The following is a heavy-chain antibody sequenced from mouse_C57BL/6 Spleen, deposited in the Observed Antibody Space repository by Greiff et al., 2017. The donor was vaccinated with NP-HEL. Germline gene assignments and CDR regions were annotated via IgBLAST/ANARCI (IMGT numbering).Heavy chain of an antibody. Sequence: QVQLQQPGAELVRPGSSVKLSCKASGYTFTSYWMHWVKQRPIQGLEWIGNIDPSDSETHYNQKFKDKATLTVDKSSSTAYMQLSSLTSEDSAVYYCATGGYDDYWGYWGQGTTLTVSS. V-gene: IGHV1-52*01. CDR2: IDPSDSET. CDR1: GYTFTSYW. D-gene: IGHD2-3*01. J-gene: IGHJ2*01. CDR3: ATGGYDDYWGY.